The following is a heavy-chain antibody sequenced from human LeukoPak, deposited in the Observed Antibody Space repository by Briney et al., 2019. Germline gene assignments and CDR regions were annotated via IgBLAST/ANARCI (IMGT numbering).Heavy chain of an antibody. D-gene: IGHD6-13*01. J-gene: IGHJ6*03. V-gene: IGHV3-53*01. CDR1: GFTVSSNY. CDR3: ARVSSSWPYYYYYYMDV. Sequence: EPGGSLRLSCAASGFTVSSNYMSWVRQAPGKGLEWVSVTYSGGSTYYADSVKGRFTISRDNSKNTLYLQINSLRAEDTAVYYCARVSSSWPYYYYYYMDVWGKGTTVTVSS. CDR2: TYSGGST.